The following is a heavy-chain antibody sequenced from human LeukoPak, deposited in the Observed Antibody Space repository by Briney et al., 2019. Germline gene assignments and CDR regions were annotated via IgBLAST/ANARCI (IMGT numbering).Heavy chain of an antibody. CDR3: ARHGSPDSSGWYRLDH. Sequence: SETLSLTCSVSGGSIGNFYWNWTRQPPGKGLEWIGYIYYSGSTNYNPSLKSRVTISVDTSKNQFSLKLSSVTAADTAVYYCARHGSPDSSGWYRLDHWGQGTLVTVSS. CDR2: IYYSGST. CDR1: GGSIGNFY. V-gene: IGHV4-59*08. D-gene: IGHD6-19*01. J-gene: IGHJ4*02.